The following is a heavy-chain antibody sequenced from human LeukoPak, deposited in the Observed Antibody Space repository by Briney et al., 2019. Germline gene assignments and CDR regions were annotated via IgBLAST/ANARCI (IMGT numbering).Heavy chain of an antibody. CDR2: IGSSSIYI. J-gene: IGHJ4*02. V-gene: IGHV3-21*01. Sequence: GGSLRLSCAASGFTFSSYTMNWVRQAPGKGLEWVSSIGSSSIYIYYADSVKGRFTISRDNAKNSLYLQMNSLRAEDTAVYYCAREDIVATMTFDYWGQGTLVTVSS. D-gene: IGHD5-12*01. CDR1: GFTFSSYT. CDR3: AREDIVATMTFDY.